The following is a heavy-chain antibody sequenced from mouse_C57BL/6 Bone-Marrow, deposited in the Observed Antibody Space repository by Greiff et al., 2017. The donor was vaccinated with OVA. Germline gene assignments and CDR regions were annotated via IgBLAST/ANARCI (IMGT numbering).Heavy chain of an antibody. CDR3: ARSGTTVVATGYYAMDY. V-gene: IGHV1-55*01. CDR2: IYPGSGST. CDR1: GYTFTSYW. D-gene: IGHD1-1*01. Sequence: QVQLKQPGAELVKPGASVKMSCKASGYTFTSYWITWVKQRPGQGLEWIGDIYPGSGSTNYNEKFKSKATLTVDTSSSTAYMQLSSLTSEDSAVYYCARSGTTVVATGYYAMDYWGQGTSVTVSS. J-gene: IGHJ4*01.